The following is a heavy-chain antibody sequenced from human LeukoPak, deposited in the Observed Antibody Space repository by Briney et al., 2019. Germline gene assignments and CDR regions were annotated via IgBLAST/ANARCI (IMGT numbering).Heavy chain of an antibody. J-gene: IGHJ5*02. D-gene: IGHD3-10*01. V-gene: IGHV4-31*11. CDR2: IYYSGST. Sequence: SETLSLTCAVYGGSFSGYYWSWIRQHPGKGLEWIGYIYYSGSTYYNPSLKSRVPISVDTSKNQFSLKLSSVTAADTAVYYCARVKGRWFGELWFDPWGQGTLVTVSS. CDR3: ARVKGRWFGELWFDP. CDR1: GGSFSGYY.